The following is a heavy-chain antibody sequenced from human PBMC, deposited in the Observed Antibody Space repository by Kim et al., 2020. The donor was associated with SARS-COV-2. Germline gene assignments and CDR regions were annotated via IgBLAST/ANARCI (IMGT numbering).Heavy chain of an antibody. J-gene: IGHJ4*02. D-gene: IGHD6-13*01. Sequence: ASVKVSCKASGYNFTSYYLHWVRQAPGQGLEWMGIINPNGGSTSYAQKFQGRVSMASDTSTSTLYIEVTSLRSDDTAVYYCARGKQEAQYYFDYWGQGTLVTVSS. CDR2: INPNGGST. CDR3: ARGKQEAQYYFDY. CDR1: GYNFTSYY. V-gene: IGHV1-46*01.